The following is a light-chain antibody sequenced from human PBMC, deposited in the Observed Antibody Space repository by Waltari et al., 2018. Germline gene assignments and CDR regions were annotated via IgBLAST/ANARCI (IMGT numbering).Light chain of an antibody. V-gene: IGLV2-14*03. CDR2: DVN. CDR3: SSYTSSSTLVV. J-gene: IGLJ2*01. Sequence: QSALTQPASVSGSPGQSITIPRPGTSSDVGGYNYVSWYQQHPGKPPKLMIYDVNTRPPGVSNRFSGSKSGTTASLTISGLQAEDEADYYCSSYTSSSTLVVFGGGTKLTVL. CDR1: SSDVGGYNY.